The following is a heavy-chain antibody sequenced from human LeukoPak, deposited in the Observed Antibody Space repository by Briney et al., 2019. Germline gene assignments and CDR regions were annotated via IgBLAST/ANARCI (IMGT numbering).Heavy chain of an antibody. CDR1: GGSISSYY. CDR2: IYYSGST. D-gene: IGHD1-26*01. Sequence: SETLSLTCTVSGGSISSYYWSWIRQPPGKGLEWIGYIYYSGSTNYNPSLKSRVTISVDTSKNQFSLKLSSVTAADTAVYYCARGREWEPKVFDYWGQGTLVTVSS. CDR3: ARGREWEPKVFDY. J-gene: IGHJ4*02. V-gene: IGHV4-59*01.